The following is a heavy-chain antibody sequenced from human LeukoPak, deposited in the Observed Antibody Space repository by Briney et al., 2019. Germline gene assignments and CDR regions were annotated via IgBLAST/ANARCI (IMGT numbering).Heavy chain of an antibody. Sequence: GGSLRLSCAASGFTFSSYWMTWVRQGPGKGLEWVANIKPDGSLIYYVDSVKGRFTISRDNAKNSLYLQMDSLRAEDTAVYYCAKWELYSGFYYIDYWGQGTLATVSS. V-gene: IGHV3-7*01. CDR3: AKWELYSGFYYIDY. CDR2: IKPDGSLI. D-gene: IGHD1-26*01. CDR1: GFTFSSYW. J-gene: IGHJ4*02.